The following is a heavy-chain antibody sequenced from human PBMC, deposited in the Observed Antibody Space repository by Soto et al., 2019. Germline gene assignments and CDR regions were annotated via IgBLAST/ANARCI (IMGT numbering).Heavy chain of an antibody. CDR2: INSDGSST. J-gene: IGHJ6*02. D-gene: IGHD4-17*01. V-gene: IGHV3-74*01. Sequence: EVQLVESGGGVVQPGGSLRLSCAASGFTFSSYWMHWVRQAPGKGLVWVSRINSDGSSTSYADSVKGRFTISRDNAKNTLYLQMNSLRAEDTAVYYCASDRSTVTNYYFYGIDVWGQGTTVTVSS. CDR1: GFTFSSYW. CDR3: ASDRSTVTNYYFYGIDV.